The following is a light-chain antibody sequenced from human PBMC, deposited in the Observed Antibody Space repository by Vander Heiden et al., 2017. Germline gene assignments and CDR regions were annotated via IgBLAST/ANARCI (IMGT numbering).Light chain of an antibody. CDR2: AAS. CDR3: QLSYITLT. V-gene: IGKV1-39*01. CDR1: QSISSY. Sequence: DIQMTQSPSSLSASVGDRVTITCRASQSISSYLNWYQQKPGKAPKLLIYAASSLQSGVPSRFSGSGSGTDFTLTISSLQPEDFATYYCQLSYITLTFGGGTKVEIK. J-gene: IGKJ4*01.